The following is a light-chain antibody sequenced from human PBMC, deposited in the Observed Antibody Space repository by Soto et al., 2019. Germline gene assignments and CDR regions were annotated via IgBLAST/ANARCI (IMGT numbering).Light chain of an antibody. CDR1: QSISSSS. J-gene: IGKJ1*01. CDR3: QQYGSSPWT. CDR2: GAS. V-gene: IGKV3-20*01. Sequence: EFVLTQSPGTLSLSPGERATLSCRASQSISSSSLAWYQQKPGQAPRLLIYGASSRAAGIPDRFSGSGSGTDFTLTISRLQPEDFAVYYCQQYGSSPWTFGQGTKVEIK.